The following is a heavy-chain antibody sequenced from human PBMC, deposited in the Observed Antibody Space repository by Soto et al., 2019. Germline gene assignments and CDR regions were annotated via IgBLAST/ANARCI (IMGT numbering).Heavy chain of an antibody. Sequence: QLVESGGGLVQPGGSLSLSCAASTFNFSSYEMSWVRQAPGKALEWISYISNSGSPIYYADSVKGRFTISRDNAVNSLYLQMNSLRAEDTAVYYCASYHRPASFMLYWGQGTLVTVSS. CDR3: ASYHRPASFMLY. J-gene: IGHJ4*02. D-gene: IGHD2-8*01. CDR1: TFNFSSYE. V-gene: IGHV3-48*03. CDR2: ISNSGSPI.